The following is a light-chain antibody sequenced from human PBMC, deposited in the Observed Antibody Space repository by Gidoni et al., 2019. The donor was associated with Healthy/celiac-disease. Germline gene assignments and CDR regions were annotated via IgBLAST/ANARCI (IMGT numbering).Light chain of an antibody. CDR2: QDS. CDR3: QAWDSSTGEV. CDR1: EVGDKY. J-gene: IGLJ3*02. Sequence: SYELTHPPSVSVSPGQTASITCSGDEVGDKYACWYQQKPGQSPVLVIYQDSKRPSGIPERFSGANSGNTATLTISGTQAMDEADYYCQAWDSSTGEVFGGGTKLTVL. V-gene: IGLV3-1*01.